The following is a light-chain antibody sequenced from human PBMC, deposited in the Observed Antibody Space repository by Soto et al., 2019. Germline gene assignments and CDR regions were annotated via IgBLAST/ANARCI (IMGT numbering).Light chain of an antibody. CDR3: QQGYSSRWT. Sequence: DIQMTQSPSSLSASVGDRVTITCRASQNIRSYLNWYQQKPGKAPQLLIYATSSLQTGVPSRFSASGSGTDFRLVIMDLQPEDSATYYCQQGYSSRWTSGRGTKVEI. V-gene: IGKV1-39*01. J-gene: IGKJ1*01. CDR2: ATS. CDR1: QNIRSY.